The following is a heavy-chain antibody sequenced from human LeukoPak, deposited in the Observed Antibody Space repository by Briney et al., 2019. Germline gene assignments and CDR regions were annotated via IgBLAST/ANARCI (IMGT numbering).Heavy chain of an antibody. D-gene: IGHD4-11*01. CDR3: ARHPPSNLEPNNWFDP. Sequence: SETLSLTCTVSGGSISSSSYYWGWIRQPPGKGLEWIGSIYYSGSTYYNPSLKSRVTISVDTSKNQFSLKLSFVTAADTAVYYCARHPPSNLEPNNWFDPWGQGTLVTVSS. CDR2: IYYSGST. J-gene: IGHJ5*02. CDR1: GGSISSSSYY. V-gene: IGHV4-39*01.